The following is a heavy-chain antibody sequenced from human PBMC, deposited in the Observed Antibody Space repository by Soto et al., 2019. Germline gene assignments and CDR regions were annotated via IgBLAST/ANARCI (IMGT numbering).Heavy chain of an antibody. V-gene: IGHV3-30*18. Sequence: GGSLRLSCEVSGFSFGSCGMHWVRQAPGKGLEWVALISYDGSYEYYTDSVKGRFTVSRDNSKNTLYLQMNSLRPEDTAVYYCLKGNTWPSYFDYWGQGTLVTVSS. CDR3: LKGNTWPSYFDY. D-gene: IGHD2-2*02. CDR1: GFSFGSCG. J-gene: IGHJ4*02. CDR2: ISYDGSYE.